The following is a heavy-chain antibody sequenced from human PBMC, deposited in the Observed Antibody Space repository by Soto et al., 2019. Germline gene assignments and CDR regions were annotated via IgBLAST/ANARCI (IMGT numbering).Heavy chain of an antibody. CDR2: IYYSGST. J-gene: IGHJ6*02. D-gene: IGHD2-21*02. Sequence: VQLQESGPGLVKPSQTLSLTCTVSDGSISSGGYYWSWIRQHPGKGLEWIGYIYYSGSTYYNPSLKSRVTISVDTSKNQFSLKLSSVTAADTAVYYCARDSSAYCGGDCYSGYYYYYGMDVWGQGTTVTVSS. V-gene: IGHV4-31*03. CDR3: ARDSSAYCGGDCYSGYYYYYGMDV. CDR1: DGSISSGGYY.